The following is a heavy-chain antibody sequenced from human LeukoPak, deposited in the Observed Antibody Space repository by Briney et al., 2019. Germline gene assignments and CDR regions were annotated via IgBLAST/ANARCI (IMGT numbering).Heavy chain of an antibody. CDR1: GFTFSNAW. CDR3: ARVEGYGDYDY. CDR2: IKSKTDGGTT. D-gene: IGHD4-17*01. Sequence: GGSLRLSCAASGFTFSNAWMSWVRQAPGKGLEWVGRIKSKTDGGTTDYAAPVKGRFTISRDDTKNTLYLQMNSLRAEDTAVYYCARVEGYGDYDYWGQGTLVTVSS. V-gene: IGHV3-15*01. J-gene: IGHJ4*02.